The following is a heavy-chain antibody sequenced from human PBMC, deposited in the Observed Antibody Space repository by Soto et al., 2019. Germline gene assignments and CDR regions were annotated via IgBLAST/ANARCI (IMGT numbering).Heavy chain of an antibody. D-gene: IGHD3-22*01. CDR2: IDPSDSYT. CDR3: ARSKYYDSSGYFANWFDP. J-gene: IGHJ5*02. V-gene: IGHV5-10-1*01. Sequence: PGESLKISCKGSGYSFTSYWISWVRQMPGKGLEWMGRIDPSDSYTSYSPSFQGHVTISADKSISTAYLQWSSLKASDTAMYYCARSKYYDSSGYFANWFDPWGQGTLVTVSS. CDR1: GYSFTSYW.